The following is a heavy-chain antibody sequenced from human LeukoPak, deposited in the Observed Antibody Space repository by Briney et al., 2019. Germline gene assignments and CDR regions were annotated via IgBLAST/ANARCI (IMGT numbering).Heavy chain of an antibody. CDR3: ARDKTSGSGWSLEY. CDR2: ISSSGSTI. Sequence: PGGSLRLSCAASGFTFSDYYMNWIRQSPGKGLEWVSYISSSGSTIYYADSLKGRFTISRDNAKNSLYLQMNSLRAEDTAVYYCARDKTSGSGWSLEYWGQGTLVTVSS. CDR1: GFTFSDYY. V-gene: IGHV3-11*01. J-gene: IGHJ4*02. D-gene: IGHD6-19*01.